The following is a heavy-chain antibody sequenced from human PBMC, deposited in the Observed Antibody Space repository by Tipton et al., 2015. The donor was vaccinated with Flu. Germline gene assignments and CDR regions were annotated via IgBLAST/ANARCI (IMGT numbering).Heavy chain of an antibody. CDR2: ISSSGSTI. CDR3: ARVTTYCSSTSCYFYFDY. J-gene: IGHJ4*02. Sequence: QLVQSGGGLVQPGGSLRLSCAASGFTFSSYEMNWVRQAPGKGLEWVSYISSSGSTIYYADSVKGRFTISRDNAKNSLYLQMNSLRAEDTAVYYCARVTTYCSSTSCYFYFDYWGQGTLVTVSS. CDR1: GFTFSSYE. D-gene: IGHD2-2*01. V-gene: IGHV3-48*03.